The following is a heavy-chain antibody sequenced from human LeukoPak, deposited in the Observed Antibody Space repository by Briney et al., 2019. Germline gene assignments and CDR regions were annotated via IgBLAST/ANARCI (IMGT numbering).Heavy chain of an antibody. V-gene: IGHV1-69*13. CDR1: GGTFSSYA. CDR3: ARDRGTGCSSTSCSNWFDP. Sequence: ASVKVSCKASGGTFSSYAISWVRQAPGQGLEWMEGIIPIFGTANYAQKFQGGVTITADESTSTAYMELSSLRSEDTAVYYCARDRGTGCSSTSCSNWFDPWGQGTLVTVSS. J-gene: IGHJ5*02. CDR2: IIPIFGTA. D-gene: IGHD2-2*01.